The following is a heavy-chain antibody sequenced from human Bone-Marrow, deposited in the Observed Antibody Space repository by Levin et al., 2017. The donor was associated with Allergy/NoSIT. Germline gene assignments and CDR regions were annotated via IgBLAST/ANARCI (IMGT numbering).Heavy chain of an antibody. CDR2: ISVYDGNR. J-gene: IGHJ4*02. CDR3: AREESGYNFGALDY. CDR1: GYTFSNYG. D-gene: IGHD5-12*01. V-gene: IGHV1-18*01. Sequence: GESLKISCKASGYTFSNYGITWVRQAPGQGLEWMGWISVYDGNRKYPQRFQDRVTMTTDTSTNIAYMELRGLRSDDTAIYYCAREESGYNFGALDYWGQGTLISVSS.